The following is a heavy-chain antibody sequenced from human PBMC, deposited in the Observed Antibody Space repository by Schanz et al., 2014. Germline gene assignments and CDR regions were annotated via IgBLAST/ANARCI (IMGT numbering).Heavy chain of an antibody. CDR3: GKDPHKDYGGKPQTLDM. CDR2: IPFDGSNQ. D-gene: IGHD4-17*01. CDR1: GFSFSSFG. Sequence: QVQLVESGGCVVQPGGSLRLSCAASGFSFSSFGMNWVRQAPVRGLEWRSFIPFDGSNQYYADSVKGRFTISRDNPKNTLFLQMNRLRDEDTALYYCGKDPHKDYGGKPQTLDMWGQGTMVTVSS. V-gene: IGHV3-30*02. J-gene: IGHJ3*02.